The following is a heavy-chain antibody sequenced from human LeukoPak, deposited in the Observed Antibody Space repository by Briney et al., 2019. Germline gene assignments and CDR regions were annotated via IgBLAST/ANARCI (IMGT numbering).Heavy chain of an antibody. CDR1: GGSFSGYY. CDR2: INHSGST. Sequence: SETLSLTCAVYGGSFSGYYWSWIRQPPGKGLEWIGEINHSGSTNYNPSLKSRVTISVDTSENQFSLKLSSVTAADTAVYYCARSVVPAAIRYYYYGMDVWGQGTTVTVSS. J-gene: IGHJ6*02. D-gene: IGHD2-2*02. CDR3: ARSVVPAAIRYYYYGMDV. V-gene: IGHV4-34*01.